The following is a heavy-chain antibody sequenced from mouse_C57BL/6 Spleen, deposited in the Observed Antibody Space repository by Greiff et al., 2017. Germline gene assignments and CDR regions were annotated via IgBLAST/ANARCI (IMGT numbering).Heavy chain of an antibody. J-gene: IGHJ2*01. Sequence: DVQLQESGAELVRPGASVKLSCTASGFTIKDDYMHWVKQRPEKGLEWIGWIDPENGDTEYASKFQGKATITADTSSNTAYLQLSSLTSEDTAVYYCTTFYGNGYWGQGTTLTVSS. CDR3: TTFYGNGY. CDR1: GFTIKDDY. D-gene: IGHD2-1*01. V-gene: IGHV14-4*01. CDR2: IDPENGDT.